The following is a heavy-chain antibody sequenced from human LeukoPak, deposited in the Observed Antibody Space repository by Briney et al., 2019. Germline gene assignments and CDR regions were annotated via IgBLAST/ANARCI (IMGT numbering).Heavy chain of an antibody. V-gene: IGHV1-24*01. D-gene: IGHD3-10*01. Sequence: ASVKVSCKVSGYTLTELSMHWVRQAPGKGLEWMGGFDPEDGETIYAQKFQGRVTMTEDTSTDTACMELSSLRSEDTAVYYCATDRPSGGYKIDAFDIWGQGTMVTVSS. J-gene: IGHJ3*02. CDR1: GYTLTELS. CDR2: FDPEDGET. CDR3: ATDRPSGGYKIDAFDI.